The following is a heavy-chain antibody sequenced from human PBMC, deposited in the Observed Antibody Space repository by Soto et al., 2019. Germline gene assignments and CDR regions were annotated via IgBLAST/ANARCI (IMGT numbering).Heavy chain of an antibody. J-gene: IGHJ6*02. CDR3: ARGDCTGAYCDSWPFNYGVDV. CDR1: GFTFNTYG. D-gene: IGHD2-8*02. Sequence: QVQLVESGGGVVQPGGSLRLSCTTSGFTFNTYGMYWVRQAPGKGLEWVAIIRYDGSDKYYGDYVKGRFTISRDNSKNTLYLQMNSLRAEDTALYYCARGDCTGAYCDSWPFNYGVDVWGQGTTVTVSS. V-gene: IGHV3-33*08. CDR2: IRYDGSDK.